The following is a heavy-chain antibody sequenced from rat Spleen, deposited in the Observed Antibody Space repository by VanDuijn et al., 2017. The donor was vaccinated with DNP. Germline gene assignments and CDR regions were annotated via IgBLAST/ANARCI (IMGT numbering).Heavy chain of an antibody. CDR2: ISYRGNN. D-gene: IGHD3-6*01. CDR1: GYSITSDY. CDR3: ARLIGWDYFDY. J-gene: IGHJ2*01. V-gene: IGHV3-1*01. Sequence: EVQLQESGPGLVKPSQSLSLTCSVTGYSITSDYWGWIRKFPGSKMEWMGYISYRGNNGHNPSLKSRISITRDTSKNQFFLQLNSVTTEDTATYYCARLIGWDYFDYWGQGVMVTVSS.